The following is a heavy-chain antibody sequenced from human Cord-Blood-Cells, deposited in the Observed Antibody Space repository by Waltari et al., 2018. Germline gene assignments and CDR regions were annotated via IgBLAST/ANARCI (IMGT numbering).Heavy chain of an antibody. Sequence: QVQLVQSGAEVKKPGASVKVSCKASGYTFTSYDINWVRQATGQGLEWMGWMNPNSGNTGYAQKFQGRVTITRNTSISTAYMELSSLRSEDTAVYYCARGNIVVVPAARDDAFDIWGQGTMVTVSS. CDR3: ARGNIVVVPAARDDAFDI. V-gene: IGHV1-8*03. CDR1: GYTFTSYD. J-gene: IGHJ3*02. CDR2: MNPNSGNT. D-gene: IGHD2-2*01.